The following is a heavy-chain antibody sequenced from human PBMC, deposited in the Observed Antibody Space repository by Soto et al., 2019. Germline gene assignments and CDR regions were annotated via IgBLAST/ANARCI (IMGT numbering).Heavy chain of an antibody. V-gene: IGHV1-2*02. D-gene: IGHD6-6*01. J-gene: IGHJ4*02. Sequence: ASVKVSFKASGYTFTGYYIHWVRQAPGQGLEWMGWINPNTGGTHYAQRYQGRVTMTRDTSISTAYMDLSWLQSDDTAVYYCARSLSTIGARPDYWGQGTLVTVSS. CDR1: GYTFTGYY. CDR3: ARSLSTIGARPDY. CDR2: INPNTGGT.